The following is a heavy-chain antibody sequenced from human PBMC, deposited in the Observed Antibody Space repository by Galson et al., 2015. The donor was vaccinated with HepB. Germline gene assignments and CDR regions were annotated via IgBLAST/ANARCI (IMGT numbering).Heavy chain of an antibody. V-gene: IGHV1-18*01. CDR3: ARAYMQAAGVYYFDY. CDR1: GYTFIDYY. Sequence: SVKVSCKASGYTFIDYYISWVRQAPGQGPEWMGWISPYNGNTNYAQIFQSRVTMTTDTSTSTAYMELRSLRSDDTAVYYCARAYMQAAGVYYFDYWGQGTLVTVSS. CDR2: ISPYNGNT. J-gene: IGHJ4*02. D-gene: IGHD6-13*01.